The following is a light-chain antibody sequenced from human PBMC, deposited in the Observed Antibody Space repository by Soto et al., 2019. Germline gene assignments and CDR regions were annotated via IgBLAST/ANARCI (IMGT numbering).Light chain of an antibody. V-gene: IGLV2-8*01. J-gene: IGLJ1*01. Sequence: QSALTQLRSASGSPGQSVTISCTGTSRDVGDYNFVSWYQQHPGKAPKVLIYEVSKRPSGVPDRFSGSKSGNTASLTVSGLQADDEADYYCASFAGNYNYVFGTGTKLTVL. CDR2: EVS. CDR3: ASFAGNYNYV. CDR1: SRDVGDYNF.